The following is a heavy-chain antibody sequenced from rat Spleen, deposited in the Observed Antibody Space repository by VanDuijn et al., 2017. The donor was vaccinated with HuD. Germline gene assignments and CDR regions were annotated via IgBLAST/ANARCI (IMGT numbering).Heavy chain of an antibody. J-gene: IGHJ3*01. V-gene: IGHV4-2*01. D-gene: IGHD4-4*01. CDR2: INQGSRIM. CDR1: GFNFNDYW. CDR3: VREERGVDY. Sequence: EVKLVESGGGLVQPGRSLRLSCAASGFNFNDYWMGWVRQATGKGLEWIGEINQGSRIMKYSPSLKEKLTIPRDNVQNTLYLQMSKLGSEDTAIYYCVREERGVDYWGQGTLVTVSS.